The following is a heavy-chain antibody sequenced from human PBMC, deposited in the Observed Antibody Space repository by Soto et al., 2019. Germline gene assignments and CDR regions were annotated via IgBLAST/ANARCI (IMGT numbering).Heavy chain of an antibody. J-gene: IGHJ6*02. CDR3: ARGNLWFGELFVYHYYGMDV. D-gene: IGHD3-10*01. V-gene: IGHV3-7*01. CDR1: GFTFSSYW. Sequence: GGSLRLSCAASGFTFSSYWMSWVRQAPGKGLEWVANIKQDGSEKYYVDSVKGRFTISRDNAKNSLYLQMNSLRAEDTAVYYCARGNLWFGELFVYHYYGMDVWGQGTTVTVSS. CDR2: IKQDGSEK.